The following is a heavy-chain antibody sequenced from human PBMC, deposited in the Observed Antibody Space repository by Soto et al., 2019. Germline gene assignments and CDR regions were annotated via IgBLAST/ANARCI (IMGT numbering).Heavy chain of an antibody. CDR1: GGTFSSYA. V-gene: IGHV1-69*13. CDR3: GGIAASGGWDFDY. Sequence: ASVKVACEASGGTFSSYAINWVRQAPGQGLEWMGGIIPILGAANYAQKVQGGGTISGGESTSTAHMELGRGRAEETGGYLCGGIAASGGWDFDYWGQGTLVTVSS. CDR2: IIPILGAA. D-gene: IGHD6-25*01. J-gene: IGHJ4*02.